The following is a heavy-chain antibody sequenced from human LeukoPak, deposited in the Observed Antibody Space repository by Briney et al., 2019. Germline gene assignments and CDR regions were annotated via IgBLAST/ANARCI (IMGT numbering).Heavy chain of an antibody. Sequence: GGSLRLSCTASGFTFGDYAMSWVRQAPGKGLECVGFIRNKAYGGTTEYAASVKGRFTISRDDSKSIAYLQMDSLKTEDTAVYYCSREVRYFDWFQADYWGQGTLVTVSS. D-gene: IGHD3-9*01. J-gene: IGHJ4*02. CDR1: GFTFGDYA. CDR2: IRNKAYGGTT. V-gene: IGHV3-49*04. CDR3: SREVRYFDWFQADY.